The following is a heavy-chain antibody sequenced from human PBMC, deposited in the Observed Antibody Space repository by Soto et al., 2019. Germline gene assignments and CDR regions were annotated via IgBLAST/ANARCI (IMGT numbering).Heavy chain of an antibody. Sequence: PGESLKISCKASVYNFTNYWISWVRQMPGKGLEWMARIDPSDSYNNYNPSFQGHVTISTDKSITTAFLQWSSLKASDTAVYFCARNGATHSSSSLFDNWGQGKLVTASS. CDR2: IDPSDSYN. V-gene: IGHV5-10-1*01. CDR1: VYNFTNYW. CDR3: ARNGATHSSSSLFDN. J-gene: IGHJ4*02. D-gene: IGHD6-6*01.